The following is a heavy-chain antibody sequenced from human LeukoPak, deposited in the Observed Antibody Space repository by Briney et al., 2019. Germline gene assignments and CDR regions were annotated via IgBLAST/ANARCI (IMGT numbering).Heavy chain of an antibody. J-gene: IGHJ3*02. Sequence: GGSLRLSCAASGFTFSSYKMNWVRQAPGTGLEWVSYITSSGNSISYADSVKGRFTISRDNAKNSLYLQVSSLRAEDTAVYFCARGFYAFDIWGQGTMVTVSS. CDR1: GFTFSSYK. V-gene: IGHV3-48*03. CDR2: ITSSGNSI. D-gene: IGHD3-3*01. CDR3: ARGFYAFDI.